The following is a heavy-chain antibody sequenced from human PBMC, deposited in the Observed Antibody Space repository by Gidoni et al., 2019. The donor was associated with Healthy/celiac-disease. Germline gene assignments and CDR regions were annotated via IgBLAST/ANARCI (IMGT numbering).Heavy chain of an antibody. Sequence: QVQLQQWGAGLLKPSETLSLTCAVYGGSFSGYYWSWIRQPPGKGLEWIGEINHSGSTNYNPSLKSRVTISVDTSKNQFSLKLSSVTAADTAVYYCARGLLRYHFDYWGQGTLVTVSS. CDR1: GGSFSGYY. CDR2: INHSGST. D-gene: IGHD3-22*01. J-gene: IGHJ4*02. V-gene: IGHV4-34*01. CDR3: ARGLLRYHFDY.